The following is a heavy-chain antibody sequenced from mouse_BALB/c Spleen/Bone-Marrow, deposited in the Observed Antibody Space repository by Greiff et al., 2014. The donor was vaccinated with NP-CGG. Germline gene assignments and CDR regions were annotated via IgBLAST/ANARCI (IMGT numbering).Heavy chain of an antibody. J-gene: IGHJ3*01. CDR1: GYTFTTYW. Sequence: ESGAELAKPGASVKMSCKASGYTFTTYWIHWVKQRPGQGLEWIGYINPSTGYTEYNQNFKDKATLTSDTSSSTAYMQLSSLTSEDSAVYYCARTCAWFAYWGQGTLVTVSA. CDR2: INPSTGYT. V-gene: IGHV1-7*01. CDR3: ARTCAWFAY.